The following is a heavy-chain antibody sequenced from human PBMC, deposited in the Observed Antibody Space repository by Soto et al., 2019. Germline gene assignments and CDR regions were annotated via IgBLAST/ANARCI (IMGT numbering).Heavy chain of an antibody. Sequence: QVQLVESGGGVVQPGRSLRLSCAASGFTFSSYAMHWVRQAPGKGLEWVAVISYDGSNKYYADSVKGRFTISRDSSKNTLYLQMNSLRAEDTAVYYCARDYYRFNSGYGFSMDVWSQGTTVTVSS. D-gene: IGHD5-12*01. J-gene: IGHJ6*02. V-gene: IGHV3-30-3*01. CDR3: ARDYYRFNSGYGFSMDV. CDR1: GFTFSSYA. CDR2: ISYDGSNK.